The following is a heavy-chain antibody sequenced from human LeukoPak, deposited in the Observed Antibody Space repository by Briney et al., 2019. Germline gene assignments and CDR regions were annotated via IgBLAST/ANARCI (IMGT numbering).Heavy chain of an antibody. CDR3: ARHDYGYPFDY. CDR1: GDSISSYY. Sequence: KPSETLSLTCTVSGDSISSYYWSWIRQPPGKGLEWIGYIYYSGSTKYNPSLKSRVTISVDTSKNQFSLKLNSVTAADTAVYYCARHDYGYPFDYWGQGTLVTVSS. V-gene: IGHV4-59*01. D-gene: IGHD4-17*01. CDR2: IYYSGST. J-gene: IGHJ4*02.